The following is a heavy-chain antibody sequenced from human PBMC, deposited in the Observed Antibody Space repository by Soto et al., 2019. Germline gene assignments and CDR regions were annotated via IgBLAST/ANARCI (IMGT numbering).Heavy chain of an antibody. CDR1: GGSISSYY. D-gene: IGHD3-22*01. CDR3: ARALNYYDSSGRLYFDY. CDR2: IYYSGST. Sequence: ETLSLTCTVSGGSISSYYWSWIRQPPGKGLEWIGYIYYSGSTNYNPSLKSRVTISVDTSKNQFSLKLSSVTAADTAVYYCARALNYYDSSGRLYFDYWGQGTLVTVSS. V-gene: IGHV4-59*01. J-gene: IGHJ4*02.